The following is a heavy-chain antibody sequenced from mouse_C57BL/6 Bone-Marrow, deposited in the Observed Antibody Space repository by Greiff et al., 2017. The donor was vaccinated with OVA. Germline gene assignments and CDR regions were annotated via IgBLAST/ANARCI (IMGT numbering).Heavy chain of an antibody. CDR2: INPNYGTT. D-gene: IGHD2-4*01. CDR3: ARCYDHDVGYYFDY. V-gene: IGHV1-39*01. Sequence: EVKLVESGPELVKPGASVKISCKASGYSFTDYNMNWVKQSNGKSLEWIGVINPNYGTTSYNQKFKGKATLTVDQSSSTAYMQLNSLTSEDSAVYYCARCYDHDVGYYFDYWGQGTTLTVSS. J-gene: IGHJ2*01. CDR1: GYSFTDYN.